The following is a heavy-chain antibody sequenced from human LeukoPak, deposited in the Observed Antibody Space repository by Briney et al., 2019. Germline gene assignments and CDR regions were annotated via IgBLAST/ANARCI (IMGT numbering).Heavy chain of an antibody. D-gene: IGHD1-7*01. Sequence: SETLSLTCTVSGGSISSGGYYWSWIRQHPGKGLEWIGYIYNSGSTYYNPSLKSRVTISVDTSKNQLSLKVSSVTAADTAVYYCATSLSGTIDYWGQGALVTVSS. J-gene: IGHJ4*02. CDR3: ATSLSGTIDY. V-gene: IGHV4-31*03. CDR2: IYNSGST. CDR1: GGSISSGGYY.